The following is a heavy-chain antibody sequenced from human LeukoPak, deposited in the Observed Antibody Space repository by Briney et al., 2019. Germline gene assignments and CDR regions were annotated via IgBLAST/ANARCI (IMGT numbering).Heavy chain of an antibody. V-gene: IGHV4-59*01. D-gene: IGHD5-12*01. Sequence: SETLSLTCAVYGGSFSSYYWSWIRQPPGKGLEWIGYIYYSGSTNYNPSLKSRVTISVDTSKNQFSLKLSSVTAADTAVYYCARSGYEIYYYYMDVWGNGTTVTVSS. J-gene: IGHJ6*03. CDR3: ARSGYEIYYYYMDV. CDR2: IYYSGST. CDR1: GGSFSSYY.